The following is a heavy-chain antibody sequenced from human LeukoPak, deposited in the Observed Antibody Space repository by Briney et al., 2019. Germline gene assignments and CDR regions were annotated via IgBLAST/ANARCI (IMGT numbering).Heavy chain of an antibody. CDR3: ARWVVRGVIIKGFDY. CDR2: MNPNSGNT. Sequence: ASVKVSCKASGYTFTSYDINWVRQAPGQGLEWMGWMNPNSGNTGYAQKFQGRVTMTRNTSISTAYMELSSLRSEDTAVYYRARWVVRGVIIKGFDYWGQGTLVTVSS. D-gene: IGHD3-10*01. CDR1: GYTFTSYD. J-gene: IGHJ4*02. V-gene: IGHV1-8*01.